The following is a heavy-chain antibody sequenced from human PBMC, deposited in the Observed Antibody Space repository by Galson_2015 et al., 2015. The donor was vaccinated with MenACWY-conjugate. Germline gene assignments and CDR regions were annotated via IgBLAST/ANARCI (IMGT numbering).Heavy chain of an antibody. J-gene: IGHJ4*02. CDR2: INTGSGHT. Sequence: CKASGYTFTRYGMHWVRQAPGQRLEWMGWINTGSGHTKYSQKFQGRLTITRDTSTNTGYMELSSLRSEDTAVYYCARDRIVVVAENYFDNWGQGTPVTVSS. CDR3: ARDRIVVVAENYFDN. D-gene: IGHD2-21*01. V-gene: IGHV1-3*04. CDR1: GYTFTRYG.